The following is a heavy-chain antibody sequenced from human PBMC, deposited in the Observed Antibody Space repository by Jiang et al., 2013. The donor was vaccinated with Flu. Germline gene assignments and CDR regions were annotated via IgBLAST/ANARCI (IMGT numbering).Heavy chain of an antibody. Sequence: VQLLESGGGVVQPGRSLRLSCAASGFTFSSYAMHWVRQAPGKGLEWVAVISYDGSNKYYADSVKGRFTISRDNSKNTLYLQMSSLRAEDTAVYYCAKDLKRIQPYYYYYG. CDR1: GFTFSSYA. CDR3: AKDLKRIQPYYYYYG. V-gene: IGHV3-30-3*01. J-gene: IGHJ6*01. D-gene: IGHD5-18*01. CDR2: ISYDGSNK.